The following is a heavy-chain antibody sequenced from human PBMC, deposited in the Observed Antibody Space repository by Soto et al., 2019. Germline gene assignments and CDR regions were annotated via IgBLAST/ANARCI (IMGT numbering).Heavy chain of an antibody. CDR3: ARDRYCSGGSCYSSRYWYGMDV. J-gene: IGHJ6*02. V-gene: IGHV6-1*01. Sequence: SQTLSLTCAISGDSVSSNSAAWNWIRQSPSRGLEWLGRTYYRSKWYNDYAVSVKSRITINPDTSKNQFSLQLNSVTPEDTAVYYCARDRYCSGGSCYSSRYWYGMDVWGQGTTVTVSS. D-gene: IGHD2-15*01. CDR2: TYYRSKWYN. CDR1: GDSVSSNSAA.